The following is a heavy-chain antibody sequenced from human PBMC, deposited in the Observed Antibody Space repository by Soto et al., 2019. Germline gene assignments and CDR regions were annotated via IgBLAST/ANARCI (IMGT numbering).Heavy chain of an antibody. CDR1: GGSISSSRHY. CDR2: VFYSGRT. J-gene: IGHJ6*02. V-gene: IGHV4-39*01. CDR3: ARLSFGYDMDV. Sequence: QLQLQESGPGLVKPSETLSLTCTVSGGSISSSRHYWAWIRQPPVKGLEWIGSVFYSGRTYYNPSLKSRGTMSVGTSKNQFSLNVSSLSAADTSLYYCARLSFGYDMDVWGQGTTVTVSS. D-gene: IGHD3-16*01.